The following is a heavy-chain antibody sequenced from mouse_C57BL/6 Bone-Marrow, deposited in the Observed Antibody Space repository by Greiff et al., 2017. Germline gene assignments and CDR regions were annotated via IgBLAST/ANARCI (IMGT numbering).Heavy chain of an antibody. CDR1: GYTFTSYW. J-gene: IGHJ1*03. V-gene: IGHV1-50*01. CDR2: IDPSDSYT. CDR3: ARWGETYWYFDV. Sequence: VQLQQPGAELVKPGASVKLSCKASGYTFTSYWMQWVKQRPGQGLEWIGEIDPSDSYTNYNQKFKGKATLTVDTSSSTAYMELRSLTSEDTAVYYCARWGETYWYFDVWGTGTTVTVSS.